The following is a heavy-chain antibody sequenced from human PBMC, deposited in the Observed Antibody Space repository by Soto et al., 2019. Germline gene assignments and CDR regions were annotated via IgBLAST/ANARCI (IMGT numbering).Heavy chain of an antibody. CDR1: GYTFTSYG. D-gene: IGHD3-3*01. CDR3: ARVEDGGYDFWSGYYVPYGMDV. CDR2: ISAYNGNT. J-gene: IGHJ6*02. V-gene: IGHV1-18*01. Sequence: QVQLVQSGAEVKKPGASVKVSCKASGYTFTSYGISWVRQAPGQGLEWMGWISAYNGNTNYAQKLQGRVTMTTDTSTSTAYMELRSLRSDDTAVYYCARVEDGGYDFWSGYYVPYGMDVWGQGTTVTVSS.